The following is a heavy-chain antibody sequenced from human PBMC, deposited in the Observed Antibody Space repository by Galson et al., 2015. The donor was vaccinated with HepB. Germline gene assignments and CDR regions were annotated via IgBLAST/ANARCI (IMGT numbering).Heavy chain of an antibody. Sequence: SVKVSCKASGYTFTSYGISWVRQAPGQGLEWMGWISAYNGNTNYAQKLQGRVTMTTDTSTSTAYMELRSLRSDDTAVYYCARGKSEGSGSYYNDNWFDPWGQGTLVTVSS. CDR3: ARGKSEGSGSYYNDNWFDP. CDR1: GYTFTSYG. J-gene: IGHJ5*02. D-gene: IGHD3-10*01. CDR2: ISAYNGNT. V-gene: IGHV1-18*04.